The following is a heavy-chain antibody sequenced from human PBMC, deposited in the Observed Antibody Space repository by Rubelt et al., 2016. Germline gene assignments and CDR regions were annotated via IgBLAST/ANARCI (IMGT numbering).Heavy chain of an antibody. CDR3: AREQNIGQPFDY. J-gene: IGHJ4*02. V-gene: IGHV3-48*04. D-gene: IGHD2/OR15-2a*01. CDR1: GFTFSSYS. Sequence: EGQLVESGGGLVQPGGSLRLSCAASGFTFSSYSMNWVRQAPGKGLEWVSYISSSGSTIYYADSVKGRFTISRDNAKNSLYLQMNSLRAEDTAVYYCAREQNIGQPFDYWGQGTLVTVSS. CDR2: ISSSGSTI.